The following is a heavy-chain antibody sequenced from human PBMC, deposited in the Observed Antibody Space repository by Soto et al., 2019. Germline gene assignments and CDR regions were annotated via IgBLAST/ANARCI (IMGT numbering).Heavy chain of an antibody. CDR1: GGSFSDYY. CDR2: ISYSGRT. V-gene: IGHV4-34*01. Sequence: QVQLQQWGAGLLKPSETLSLTCAVHGGSFSDYYWSWIRQPPGKGLEWIGEISYSGRTNYNPALKSRVTRSVDTSKDQVPLPLSTMTAADAAVYYCARTGHLFDYWGQGISVTVSS. CDR3: ARTGHLFDY. J-gene: IGHJ4*02.